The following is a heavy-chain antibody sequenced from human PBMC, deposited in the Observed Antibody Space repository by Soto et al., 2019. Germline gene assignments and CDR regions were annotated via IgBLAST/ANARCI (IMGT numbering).Heavy chain of an antibody. V-gene: IGHV4-4*02. Sequence: QVQLQESGPGLVKPSGTLSLTCAVSGGSISSSNWWSWVRQPPGKGLEWIGEIYHSGSTNYNPSLKSRVTISVDKSKNQFSLKLSSVTAADTAVYYCARAPTSSRGFYYYCGMDVWGQGTTVTVSS. CDR2: IYHSGST. CDR3: ARAPTSSRGFYYYCGMDV. D-gene: IGHD6-13*01. CDR1: GGSISSSNW. J-gene: IGHJ6*02.